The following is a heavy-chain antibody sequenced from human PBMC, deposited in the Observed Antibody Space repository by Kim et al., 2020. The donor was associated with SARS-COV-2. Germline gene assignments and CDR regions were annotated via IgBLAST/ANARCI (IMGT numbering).Heavy chain of an antibody. CDR3: ARGGVKGNWFDP. Sequence: GGSLRLSCAASGFTFSSYGMHWVRQAPGNGLEWVAVIWYDGSNKYYADSVKGRFTISRDNSKNTLYLQMNSLRAEDTAVYYCARGGVKGNWFDPWGQGTL. J-gene: IGHJ5*02. V-gene: IGHV3-33*01. CDR1: GFTFSSYG. D-gene: IGHD1-26*01. CDR2: IWYDGSNK.